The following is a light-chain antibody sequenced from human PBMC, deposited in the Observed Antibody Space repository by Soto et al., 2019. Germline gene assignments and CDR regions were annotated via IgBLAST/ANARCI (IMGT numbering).Light chain of an antibody. CDR2: GAS. Sequence: IVMTQSPDPLSVSPGERATLSCRASQSVSNNLAWYQQKPGQAPRLLIYGASTRATGISARFSGSGSGTXXXXXXXXXXXXXXXXXXXXXXNNWPPLTFGGGTKVEIK. J-gene: IGKJ4*01. V-gene: IGKV3-15*01. CDR3: XXXNNWPPLT. CDR1: QSVSNN.